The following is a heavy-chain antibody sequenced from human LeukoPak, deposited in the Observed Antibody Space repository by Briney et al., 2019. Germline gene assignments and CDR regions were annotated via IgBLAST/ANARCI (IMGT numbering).Heavy chain of an antibody. CDR3: ARDPYVGGPPRETPEGY. CDR2: ISGSGNNR. D-gene: IGHD4-23*01. CDR1: GFTFSNYA. Sequence: PGGSLRLSCTASGFTFSNYAMSWVRQPPGKGLEWVSSISGSGNNRYYADSVKGRFTISRDNAKNSLYLQMNSLRAEDTAVYYCARDPYVGGPPRETPEGYWGQGTLVTVSS. V-gene: IGHV3-21*01. J-gene: IGHJ4*02.